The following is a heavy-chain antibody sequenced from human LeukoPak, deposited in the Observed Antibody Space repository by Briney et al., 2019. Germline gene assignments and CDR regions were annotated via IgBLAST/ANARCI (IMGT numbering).Heavy chain of an antibody. Sequence: PGGSLRLSCAASGFSFSSYFMTWARQPPGKGLEWVSAISTSGDETHYADSVKGRFTISRDNSKNSLYLQMNSLRAEDTAVYYCARNYGSGSPDAFDIWGQGTMVTVSS. D-gene: IGHD3-10*01. V-gene: IGHV3-21*04. CDR2: ISTSGDET. CDR3: ARNYGSGSPDAFDI. CDR1: GFSFSSYF. J-gene: IGHJ3*02.